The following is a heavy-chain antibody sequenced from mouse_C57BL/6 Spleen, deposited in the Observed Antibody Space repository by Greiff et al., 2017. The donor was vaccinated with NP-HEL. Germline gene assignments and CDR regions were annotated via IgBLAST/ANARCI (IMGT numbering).Heavy chain of an antibody. Sequence: EVKLVESEGGLVQPGSSMKLSCTASGFTFSDYYMAWVRQVPEKGLEWVANINYDGSSTYYLDSLKSRFIISRDNAKNILYLQMSSLKSEDTATYYCARDRAYYSNLYAMDYWGQGTSVTVSS. CDR3: ARDRAYYSNLYAMDY. CDR2: INYDGSST. D-gene: IGHD2-5*01. J-gene: IGHJ4*01. CDR1: GFTFSDYY. V-gene: IGHV5-16*01.